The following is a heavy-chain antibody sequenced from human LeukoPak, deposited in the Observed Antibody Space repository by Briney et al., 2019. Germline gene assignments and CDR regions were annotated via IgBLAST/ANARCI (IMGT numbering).Heavy chain of an antibody. J-gene: IGHJ4*02. D-gene: IGHD6-13*01. CDR2: VKQDGTEK. CDR3: ARAGGTSWADY. V-gene: IGHV3-7*01. Sequence: PGGSLRLSCEASGFTFRDYWMTWVRQAPGKGLEWVANVKQDGTEKFYVESVKGRFTISRDKGQNSLYLQMNSLRVEDTAIYYCARAGGTSWADYWGQGTLVTVSS. CDR1: GFTFRDYW.